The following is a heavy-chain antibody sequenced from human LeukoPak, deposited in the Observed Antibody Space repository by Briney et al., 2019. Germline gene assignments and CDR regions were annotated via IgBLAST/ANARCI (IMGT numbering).Heavy chain of an antibody. J-gene: IGHJ4*02. D-gene: IGHD3-22*01. V-gene: IGHV3-48*03. CDR2: ISSSGSTI. CDR3: ARDQPRYYDSSGYYYDLFAFDY. CDR1: GFTFSSYE. Sequence: GGSLRLSCAASGFTFSSYEMNWVRQAPGKGLEWVSYISSSGSTIYYADSVKGRFTISRDNAKNSLYLQMNSPRAEDTAVYYCARDQPRYYDSSGYYYDLFAFDYWGQGTLVTVSS.